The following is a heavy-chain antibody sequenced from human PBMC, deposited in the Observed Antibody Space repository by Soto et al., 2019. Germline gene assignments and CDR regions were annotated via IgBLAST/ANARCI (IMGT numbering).Heavy chain of an antibody. D-gene: IGHD2-8*01. V-gene: IGHV1-2*04. CDR3: ARGDSTDCSNGVCSFFYNHDMDV. J-gene: IGHJ6*02. CDR1: GYSFTDYH. CDR2: INPKSGGT. Sequence: GASVKVSCKASGYSFTDYHIHWVRQAPGQGLEWLGRINPKSGGTSSAQKFQGWVTMTTDTSISTASMELTRLTSDDTAIYYCARGDSTDCSNGVCSFFYNHDMDVWGQGTTVTVSS.